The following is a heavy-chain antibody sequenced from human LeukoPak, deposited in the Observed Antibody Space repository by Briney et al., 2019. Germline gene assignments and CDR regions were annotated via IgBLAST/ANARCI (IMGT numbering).Heavy chain of an antibody. CDR3: ARGVEPLAANTLAY. CDR2: LYSDGNT. D-gene: IGHD1-14*01. V-gene: IGHV3-53*01. J-gene: IGHJ4*02. Sequence: GGSLRLSCAASGFTVITNDMTWVRQAPGKGLEWVSVLYSDGNTKYADSVQVRFTIYRDNSKNTRYLEMNSLSPDDTAVYYCARGVEPLAANTLAYWGQGTLVTVSS. CDR1: GFTVITND.